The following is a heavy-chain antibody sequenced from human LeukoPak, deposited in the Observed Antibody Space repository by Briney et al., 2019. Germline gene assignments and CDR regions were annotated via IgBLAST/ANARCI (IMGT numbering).Heavy chain of an antibody. D-gene: IGHD4-17*01. Sequence: GGSLRLSCAASGFTFSSYSMNWVRQAPGKGLEWVSSISSSSSYIYYADSVKGRFTVSRDNAKNSLYLQMNSLRAEDTAVYYCARRASDGNFDYWGQGTLVTVSS. CDR3: ARRASDGNFDY. V-gene: IGHV3-21*01. J-gene: IGHJ4*02. CDR1: GFTFSSYS. CDR2: ISSSSSYI.